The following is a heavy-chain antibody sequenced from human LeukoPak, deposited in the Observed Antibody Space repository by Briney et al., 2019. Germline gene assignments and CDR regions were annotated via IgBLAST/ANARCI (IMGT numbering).Heavy chain of an antibody. D-gene: IGHD6-13*01. CDR2: IKQDGSEK. Sequence: PSETLSLTCAVYGGSFSGYYWSWVRQAPGKGLEWVANIKQDGSEKYYMDSVKGRFTISRDNAKNSLYLQMSSLRAEDTAVYYCARVAAAVPDQWGQGTLVTVSS. CDR1: GGSFSGYY. J-gene: IGHJ5*02. CDR3: ARVAAAVPDQ. V-gene: IGHV3-7*04.